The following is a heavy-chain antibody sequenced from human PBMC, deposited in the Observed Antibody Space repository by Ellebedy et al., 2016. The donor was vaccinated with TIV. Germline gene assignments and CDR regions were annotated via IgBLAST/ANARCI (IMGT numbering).Heavy chain of an antibody. CDR3: ARAKSGFDY. CDR1: GFTXXSHD. CDR2: ITSAGDT. Sequence: GESLKISCAASGFTXXSHDRPWVRLPTGKGLEWVSVITSAGDTYYLGSVKGRFIISRDSAKNSLYLQMNSLIAEDTDEYYCARAKSGFDYWGQGALATVSS. J-gene: IGHJ4*02. V-gene: IGHV3-13*01. D-gene: IGHD4/OR15-4a*01.